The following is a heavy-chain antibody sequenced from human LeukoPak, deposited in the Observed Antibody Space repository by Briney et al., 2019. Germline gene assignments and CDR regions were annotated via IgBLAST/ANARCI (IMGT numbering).Heavy chain of an antibody. CDR1: GGSISSYY. J-gene: IGHJ6*03. CDR2: IHSSGST. D-gene: IGHD2-2*01. V-gene: IGHV4-4*09. CDR3: ARVPAASCYYYYYMDA. Sequence: SETLSLTCTVSGGSISSYYWSWIRQPPGKGLEWIGYIHSSGSTNYNPSLKSRVTVSVDTSNNQFSLKLSSVTAADTAVYYCARVPAASCYYYYYMDAWGKGTTVTVSS.